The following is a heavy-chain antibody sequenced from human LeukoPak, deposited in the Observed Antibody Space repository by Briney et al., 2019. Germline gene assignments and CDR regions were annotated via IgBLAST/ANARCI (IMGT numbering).Heavy chain of an antibody. Sequence: ASVKVSCKASGYTFITYGITWVRQAPGQGLEWMGWISAYNGNTDYPQKLQGRVTMTTDTSTSTAYMELRSLRSDDTAVYYCATALLWFGVFDYWGQGTLVTVSS. V-gene: IGHV1-18*01. D-gene: IGHD3-10*01. J-gene: IGHJ4*02. CDR1: GYTFITYG. CDR3: ATALLWFGVFDY. CDR2: ISAYNGNT.